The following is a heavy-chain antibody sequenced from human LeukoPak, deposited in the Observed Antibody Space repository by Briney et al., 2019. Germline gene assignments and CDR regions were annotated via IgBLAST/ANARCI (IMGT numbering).Heavy chain of an antibody. CDR2: ISGSGGIT. J-gene: IGHJ4*02. CDR1: GFTFSTYA. Sequence: PGGSLRLSCAASGFTFSTYAMIWVRQAPGKGLEWVSGISGSGGITYYADSVKGRFTISRDNSKNTLYLQMNSLRADDTAVYYRAKDRPIDSGWLLMFDYWGQGTLVTVSS. D-gene: IGHD6-19*01. CDR3: AKDRPIDSGWLLMFDY. V-gene: IGHV3-23*01.